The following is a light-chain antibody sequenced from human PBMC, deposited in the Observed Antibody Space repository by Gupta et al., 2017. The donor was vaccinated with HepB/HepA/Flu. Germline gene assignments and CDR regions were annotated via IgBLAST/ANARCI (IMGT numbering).Light chain of an antibody. Sequence: IVLTQSPGTLSLSPGERATLSCRASQTISGNFLAWYQQKPGQAPRPLIHLVSNRVTGVPDRLSGSGSGTDFTLTIDKREPEDFAMYYCQQYGTIPLTFGGGTKVEIK. J-gene: IGKJ4*01. CDR1: QTISGNF. CDR2: LVS. CDR3: QQYGTIPLT. V-gene: IGKV3-20*01.